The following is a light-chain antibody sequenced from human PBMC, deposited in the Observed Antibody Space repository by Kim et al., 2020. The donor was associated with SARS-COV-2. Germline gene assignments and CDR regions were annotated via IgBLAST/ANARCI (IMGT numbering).Light chain of an antibody. CDR1: QTVLYSSNNRNY. J-gene: IGKJ4*01. CDR3: QQYYNTPALT. CDR2: WAS. V-gene: IGKV4-1*01. Sequence: TINCKSSQTVLYSSNNRNYLAWFQQKPGQPPKVLIYWASTRAPGVPDRFSGSGSGTDFTLTISSLQAEDVAVYYCQQYYNTPALTFGGGTKVEIK.